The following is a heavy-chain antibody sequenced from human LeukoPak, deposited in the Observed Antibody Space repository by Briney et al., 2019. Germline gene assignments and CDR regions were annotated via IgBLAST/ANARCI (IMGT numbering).Heavy chain of an antibody. V-gene: IGHV3-7*01. CDR2: IKQDGSEK. CDR1: GLTFSSYW. Sequence: AGGSLRLSCAASGLTFSSYWMSWVRQAPGKGLEWVANIKQDGSEKYYVDSVKGQFTISRDNAKNSLYLQMNSLRAEDTAVYYCAREARLTAKGGGNTNWFDPWGQGTLVTVSS. CDR3: AREARLTAKGGGNTNWFDP. D-gene: IGHD3-16*01. J-gene: IGHJ5*02.